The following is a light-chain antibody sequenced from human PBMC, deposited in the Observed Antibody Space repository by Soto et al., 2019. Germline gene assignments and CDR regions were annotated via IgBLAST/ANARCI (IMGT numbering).Light chain of an antibody. Sequence: QSLLAQRRSVSVSAGQSVTISCTLSYSEVGTFYFVSWYEQYPGKGPKLIIYYVTERPSGVPDRFSASTSGNTASLTISGLQAEDEADYYCCSYAGSYTYIFGSETKVTV. V-gene: IGLV2-11*01. CDR1: YSEVGTFYF. CDR2: YVT. J-gene: IGLJ1*01. CDR3: CSYAGSYTYI.